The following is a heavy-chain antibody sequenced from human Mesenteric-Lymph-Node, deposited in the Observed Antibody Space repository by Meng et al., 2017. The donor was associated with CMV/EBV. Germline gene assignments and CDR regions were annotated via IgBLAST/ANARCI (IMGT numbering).Heavy chain of an antibody. V-gene: IGHV5-51*01. CDR1: EYSFTNYW. Sequence: GGSLRLSCKGSEYSFTNYWIGWVRQMPGKGLEWMGIIYPGNSDTRYCPSFQGQVTISADKSISTAYLQWSSLKASDSAMYYCASQYSGYPYYFDYWGQGTLVTVSS. J-gene: IGHJ4*02. CDR2: IYPGNSDT. CDR3: ASQYSGYPYYFDY. D-gene: IGHD5-12*01.